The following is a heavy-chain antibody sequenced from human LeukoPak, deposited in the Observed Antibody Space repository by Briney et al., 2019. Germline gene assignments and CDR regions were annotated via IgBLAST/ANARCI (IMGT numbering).Heavy chain of an antibody. CDR1: GGTFISYA. V-gene: IGHV1-69*13. D-gene: IGHD3-22*01. J-gene: IGHJ4*02. CDR3: ARDYRHYYDSEGYFDY. CDR2: IIPIFGTA. Sequence: ASVKVSCKASGGTFISYAISWVRQAPGQGLEWMGGIIPIFGTANYAQKFQGRVTITADESTSTAYMELSSLRSEDTAVYYCARDYRHYYDSEGYFDYWGQGTLVTVSS.